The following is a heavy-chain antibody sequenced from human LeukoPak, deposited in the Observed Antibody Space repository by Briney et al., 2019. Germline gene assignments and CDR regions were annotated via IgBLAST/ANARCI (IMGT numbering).Heavy chain of an antibody. CDR1: GFTLSSYT. CDR3: ARAGYSYGYVPDAFDI. V-gene: IGHV3-48*01. Sequence: GGSLRLSCAASGFTLSSYTMNWVRQAPGKGLEWVSYISSSSSTIYYADSVKGRFTISRDNSKNTLYLQMNSLRAEDTAVYYCARAGYSYGYVPDAFDIWGQGTMVTVSS. D-gene: IGHD5-18*01. J-gene: IGHJ3*02. CDR2: ISSSSSTI.